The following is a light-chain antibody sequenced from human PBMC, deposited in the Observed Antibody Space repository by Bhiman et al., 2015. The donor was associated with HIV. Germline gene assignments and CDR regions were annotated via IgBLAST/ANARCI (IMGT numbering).Light chain of an antibody. CDR2: DNN. CDR3: GTWDSSLSAEV. CDR1: SSNIGNNY. Sequence: QSVLTQPPSVSAAPGQKVTISCSGSSSNIGNNYVSWYQQLPGTAPQTPHFNDNNKRPSGIPDRFSGSKSGTSATLGITGLQTGDEADYYCGTWDSSLSAEVFGGRDQADRP. V-gene: IGLV1-51*01. J-gene: IGLJ3*02.